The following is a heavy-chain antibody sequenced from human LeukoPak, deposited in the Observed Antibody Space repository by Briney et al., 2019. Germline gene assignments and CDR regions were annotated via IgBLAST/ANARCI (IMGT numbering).Heavy chain of an antibody. V-gene: IGHV4-4*07. CDR3: ARDANYYGSGSYLSY. CDR2: IFTSGNT. Sequence: SETLSLTCTVSGGSISNYYWSWNRQPAGKGLEWIGRIFTSGNTNYNPSLNSRVTMSIDTSKNQFFLNLSSVTAADTAVYYCARDANYYGSGSYLSYWGRGALVIVSS. D-gene: IGHD3-10*01. CDR1: GGSISNYY. J-gene: IGHJ4*02.